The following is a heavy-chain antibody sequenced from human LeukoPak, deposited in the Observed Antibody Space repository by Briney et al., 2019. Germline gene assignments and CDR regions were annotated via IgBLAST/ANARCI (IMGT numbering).Heavy chain of an antibody. CDR1: GVSIGSNFHY. J-gene: IGHJ3*02. CDR2: IYYRGSA. D-gene: IGHD3-9*01. Sequence: SETLSLTCTVTGVSIGSNFHYWGWIRQPPGKGLEWIGSIYYRGSAYYNPSLRSRVTMSVDRSQNQFSLKLSSVTAADTAVYYCARDLYDILTGTNAFDIWGQGTMVTVSS. V-gene: IGHV4-39*07. CDR3: ARDLYDILTGTNAFDI.